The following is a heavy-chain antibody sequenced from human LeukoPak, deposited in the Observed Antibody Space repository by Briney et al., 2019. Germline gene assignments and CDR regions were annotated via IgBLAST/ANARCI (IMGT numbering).Heavy chain of an antibody. V-gene: IGHV1-8*02. CDR1: GGTFSSYA. CDR2: MNPNSGNT. D-gene: IGHD3-9*01. CDR3: ARGAGYFDWLSRSGWGNKRSWFDP. Sequence: GASVKVSCKASGGTFSSYAINWVRQATGQGLEWMGWMNPNSGNTGYAQKFQGRVTMTRNTSISTAYMELSSLRSEDTAVYYCARGAGYFDWLSRSGWGNKRSWFDPWGQGTLVTVSS. J-gene: IGHJ5*02.